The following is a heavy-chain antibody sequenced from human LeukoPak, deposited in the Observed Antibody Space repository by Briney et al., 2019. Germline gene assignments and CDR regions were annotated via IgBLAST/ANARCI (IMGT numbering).Heavy chain of an antibody. CDR1: GFTFNTYA. Sequence: GGSLRLSCAASGFTFNTYAMSWVRQAPGKGLEWVSTISGNGGSTYYADSVKGRFTISRDNAKKTLYLEMNSLRVEDTAIYYCAKDHVGIAMIVMVLDSWGQGTLVTVSS. CDR3: AKDHVGIAMIVMVLDS. J-gene: IGHJ4*02. CDR2: ISGNGGST. V-gene: IGHV3-23*01. D-gene: IGHD3-22*01.